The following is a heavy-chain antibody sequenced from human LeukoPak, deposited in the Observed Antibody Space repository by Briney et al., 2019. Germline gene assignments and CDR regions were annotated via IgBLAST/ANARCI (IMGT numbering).Heavy chain of an antibody. D-gene: IGHD4/OR15-4a*01. CDR2: IDIGGDIT. J-gene: IGHJ4*02. V-gene: IGHV3-23*01. CDR3: ANEEVPNDY. CDR1: GFNFSSHA. Sequence: PGGSLRLSCVVSGFNFSSHAMTWVRQAPGKGLEWVSAIDIGGDITFYADSVQGRFIISRDNSKNTVYLQMNSLRVEDTAVYYCANEEVPNDYWGQGTLVTVSS.